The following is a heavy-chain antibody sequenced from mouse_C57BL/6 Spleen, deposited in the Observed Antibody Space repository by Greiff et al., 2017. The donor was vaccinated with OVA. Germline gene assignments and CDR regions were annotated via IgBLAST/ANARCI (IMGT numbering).Heavy chain of an antibody. D-gene: IGHD1-1*01. J-gene: IGHJ3*01. CDR3: ARRGSGDAWCAY. CDR2: IDPSDSYT. V-gene: IGHV1-59*01. CDR1: GYTFTSYW. Sequence: VQLQQPGAELVRPGTSVKLSCKASGYTFTSYWMHWVKQRPGQGLEWIGVIDPSDSYTNYNQKFKGKATLTVDTSSSPAYMQLRSLTSEDSAVYYCARRGSGDAWCAYWGQGTLVAVSA.